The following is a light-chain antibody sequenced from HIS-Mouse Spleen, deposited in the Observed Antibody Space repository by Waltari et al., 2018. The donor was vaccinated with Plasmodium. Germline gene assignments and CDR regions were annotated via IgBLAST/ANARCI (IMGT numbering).Light chain of an antibody. CDR2: ASS. Sequence: AIRMTQSPSSFSASTGDRVTITCRASQGISSDLAWYQQKPGKAPKLLIYASSTLQSGVPSRFSGSVSGTDFTLTISCLQSEDFATYYCQQYYSYPYTFGQGTKLEIK. CDR1: QGISSD. CDR3: QQYYSYPYT. V-gene: IGKV1-8*01. J-gene: IGKJ2*01.